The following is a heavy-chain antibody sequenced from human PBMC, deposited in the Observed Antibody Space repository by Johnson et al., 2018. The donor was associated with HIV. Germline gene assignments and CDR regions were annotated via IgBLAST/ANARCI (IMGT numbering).Heavy chain of an antibody. CDR3: TTDLGYYDSSGDAFDI. Sequence: VQLVESGGGVVQPGRSLRLSCAASGFTFSSYAMHWVRQAPGKGLEWVGRIKSKTDGGTTDYAAPVKGRFTISRDDSKNTLYLQMNSLKTEDTAVYYCTTDLGYYDSSGDAFDIWGQGTMVTVSS. CDR1: GFTFSSYA. V-gene: IGHV3-15*01. CDR2: IKSKTDGGTT. J-gene: IGHJ3*02. D-gene: IGHD3-22*01.